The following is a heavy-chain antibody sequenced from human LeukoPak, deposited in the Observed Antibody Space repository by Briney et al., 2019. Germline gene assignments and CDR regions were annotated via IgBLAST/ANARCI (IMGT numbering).Heavy chain of an antibody. V-gene: IGHV1-69*13. CDR2: IIPIFGTA. CDR1: GGTFSSYA. D-gene: IGHD5-24*01. CDR3: ARVGGGYNYDYYYYGMDV. Sequence: SVKVSCKASGGTFSSYAISWARQAPGQGLEWMGGIIPIFGTANYAQKFQGRVTITADESTSTAYMELSSLRSEDTAVYYCARVGGGYNYDYYYYGMDVWGQGTTVTVSS. J-gene: IGHJ6*02.